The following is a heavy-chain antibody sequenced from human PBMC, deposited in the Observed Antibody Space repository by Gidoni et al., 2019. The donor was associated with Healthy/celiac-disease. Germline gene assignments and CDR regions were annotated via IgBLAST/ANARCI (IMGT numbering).Heavy chain of an antibody. CDR3: ARDITRYITIFGVVTND. CDR2: ISSSSSTI. J-gene: IGHJ4*02. D-gene: IGHD3-3*01. V-gene: IGHV3-48*02. CDR1: GFTFSSYS. Sequence: EVQLVESGGGLVQPGGSLRLSWAASGFTFSSYSMNWVRQAPGKGLELVSYISSSSSTIYYADSVKGRFTISRDNAKNSLYLQMNSLRDEDSAVYYCARDITRYITIFGVVTNDWGQGTLVTVSS.